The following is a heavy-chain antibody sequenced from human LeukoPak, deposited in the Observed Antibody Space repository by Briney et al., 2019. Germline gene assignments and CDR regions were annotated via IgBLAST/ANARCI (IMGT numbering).Heavy chain of an antibody. V-gene: IGHV5-51*01. CDR3: AKLGAYSSSWYGFFDY. D-gene: IGHD6-13*01. Sequence: GESLKISCKGSGYSFNSYWIGWVRQMPGKGLEWMGIIYPGDSDTTYSPSFQGQVTISADKSISTAYLHWSSLKASDTAMYYCAKLGAYSSSWYGFFDYWGQGTPVTVSS. CDR2: IYPGDSDT. CDR1: GYSFNSYW. J-gene: IGHJ4*02.